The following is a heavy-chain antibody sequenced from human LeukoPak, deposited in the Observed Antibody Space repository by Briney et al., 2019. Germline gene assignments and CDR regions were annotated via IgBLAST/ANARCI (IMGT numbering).Heavy chain of an antibody. V-gene: IGHV4-59*12. CDR3: ARLLGYCSSTSCDPLDY. Sequence: PSETLSLTCTVSGGSISSYYWSWVRQPPGKGLEWIGYIFYTGSTKYGPSLNSRVTISLDTSKNQFSLKLSSVTAADTAVYYCARLLGYCSSTSCDPLDYWGQGTLVTVSS. CDR1: GGSISSYY. D-gene: IGHD2-2*01. J-gene: IGHJ4*02. CDR2: IFYTGST.